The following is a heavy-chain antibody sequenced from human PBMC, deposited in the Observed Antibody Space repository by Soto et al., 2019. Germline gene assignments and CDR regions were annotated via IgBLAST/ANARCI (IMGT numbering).Heavy chain of an antibody. CDR1: GGSISSSSYY. CDR2: IYYSGST. Sequence: QLQLQESGPGLVKPSETLSLTCTVSGGSISSSSYYWGWIRQPPGKGLEWIGSIYYSGSTYYNPSLNSRVTISVDTSKNQFSLKLSSVTAADTAVYYCARHEAIFGVVIPDAFDIWGQGTMVTVSS. J-gene: IGHJ3*02. V-gene: IGHV4-39*01. D-gene: IGHD3-3*01. CDR3: ARHEAIFGVVIPDAFDI.